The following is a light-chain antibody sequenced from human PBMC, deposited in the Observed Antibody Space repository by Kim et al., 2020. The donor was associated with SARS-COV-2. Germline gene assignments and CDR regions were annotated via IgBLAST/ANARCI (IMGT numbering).Light chain of an antibody. J-gene: IGKJ1*01. Sequence: DIQMTQSPSSLSASVGDRVTITCRASQSINSYLNWYQQKPGKAPKLLIYTASSLQSGVPSRFSGSGSGADFTLTISSLQLEDFATYYCQQSYITPLTFGQGTKVDIK. CDR2: TAS. V-gene: IGKV1-39*01. CDR3: QQSYITPLT. CDR1: QSINSY.